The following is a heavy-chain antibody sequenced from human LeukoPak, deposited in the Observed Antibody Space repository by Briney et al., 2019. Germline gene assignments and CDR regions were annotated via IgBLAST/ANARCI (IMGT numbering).Heavy chain of an antibody. D-gene: IGHD3-10*01. CDR2: ISGHNGNT. CDR3: ARIWAEFQLVSDF. V-gene: IGHV1-18*01. CDR1: GYTFNSYL. J-gene: IGHJ4*02. Sequence: ASVTVSCKASGYTFNSYLISWVRQVPGQGVEGMGWISGHNGNTDYAQKFKDRVTLTTNTSTSTAYMELRSLTSDDTAVYYCARIWAEFQLVSDFWGQGTLVTVSP.